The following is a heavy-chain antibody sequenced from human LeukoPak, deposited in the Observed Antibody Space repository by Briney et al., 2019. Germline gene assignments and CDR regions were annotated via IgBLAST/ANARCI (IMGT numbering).Heavy chain of an antibody. CDR2: ISYDGSNK. CDR1: GFTFSSYA. D-gene: IGHD5-18*01. V-gene: IGHV3-30*14. CDR3: ASSGSGYGYYYYYMDV. J-gene: IGHJ6*03. Sequence: GGSLRLSCAASGFTFSSYAMHWVRQAPGKGLEWVAVISYDGSNKYYADSVQGRFTISRDNSKNTLYLQMNSLRAEDTAVYYCASSGSGYGYYYYYMDVWGKGTTVTISS.